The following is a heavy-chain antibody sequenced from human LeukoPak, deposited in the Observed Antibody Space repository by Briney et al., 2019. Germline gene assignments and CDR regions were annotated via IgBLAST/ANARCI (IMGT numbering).Heavy chain of an antibody. D-gene: IGHD1-1*01. J-gene: IGHJ4*02. V-gene: IGHV3-23*01. CDR2: INGSGGST. CDR3: AKSTLLTGTKTARFDH. Sequence: GGTLTLSCAASGFTFSSYDMSWVRQAPGKGLEWISAINGSGGSTYYADSVKGRFTISRDNSKNTLYLQMNSLRAEDTAVYYGAKSTLLTGTKTARFDHGGQGTLVSVSS. CDR1: GFTFSSYD.